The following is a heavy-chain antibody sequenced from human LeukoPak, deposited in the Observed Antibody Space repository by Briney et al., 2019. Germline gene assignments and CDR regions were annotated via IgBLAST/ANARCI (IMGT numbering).Heavy chain of an antibody. CDR3: ARGRYGSSFDY. D-gene: IGHD3-10*01. Sequence: SQTLSLTCIVSGGSISSGGYYWSWIRQHPGKGLEWIGYIKYSGSTYYNPSLKSRATISADTSKNQFSLKLSSVTAADTAVYYCARGRYGSSFDYWGQGTLVTVSS. J-gene: IGHJ4*02. V-gene: IGHV4-31*02. CDR2: IKYSGST. CDR1: GGSISSGGYY.